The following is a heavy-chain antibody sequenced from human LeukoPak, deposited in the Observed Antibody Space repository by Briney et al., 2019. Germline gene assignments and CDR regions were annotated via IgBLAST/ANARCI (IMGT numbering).Heavy chain of an antibody. J-gene: IGHJ4*02. CDR2: ISWNSGSI. D-gene: IGHD3-22*01. CDR1: GFTFDDYA. CDR3: ARDSALSGYPDY. V-gene: IGHV3-9*01. Sequence: GRSLRLSCAASGFTFDDYAMHWVRQAPGKGLEWVSGISWNSGSIGYADPVKGRFTISRDNAKNSLYLQMNSLRAEDTALYHCARDSALSGYPDYWGQGTLVTVSS.